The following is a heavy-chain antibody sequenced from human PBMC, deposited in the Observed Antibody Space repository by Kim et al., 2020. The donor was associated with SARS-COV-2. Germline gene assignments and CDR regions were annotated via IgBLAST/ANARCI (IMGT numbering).Heavy chain of an antibody. J-gene: IGHJ4*02. Sequence: SETLSLTCAVYGGSFSGYYWSWIRQPPGKGLEWIGEVNHRGRTNYNPSLKSRVTILEDTSKNQFSLRLSSVTAADTAVYYCAIRPAAFDWWCQGTPGTAS. CDR1: GGSFSGYY. D-gene: IGHD4-17*01. CDR3: AIRPAAFDW. CDR2: VNHRGRT. V-gene: IGHV4-34*01.